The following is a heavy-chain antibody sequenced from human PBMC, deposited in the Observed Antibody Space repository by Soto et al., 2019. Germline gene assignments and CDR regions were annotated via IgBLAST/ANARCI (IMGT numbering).Heavy chain of an antibody. CDR1: GAPMNRYY. J-gene: IGHJ4*02. D-gene: IGHD4-17*01. CDR2: IFNPETS. CDR3: ARVYGTNYGFDY. V-gene: IGHV4-59*01. Sequence: QVRLVESGPRLVKTSETLSLTCTVSGAPMNRYYWSWIRQPPGKGLEWIGYIFNPETSKYNPSLRSRIAMSVDRSPNQCSLTMASLTAADTAVYYCARVYGTNYGFDYWGQGVLVTVSA.